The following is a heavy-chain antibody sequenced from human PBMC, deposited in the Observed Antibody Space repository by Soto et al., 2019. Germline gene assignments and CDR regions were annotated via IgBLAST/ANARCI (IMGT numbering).Heavy chain of an antibody. CDR2: IYSGSST. D-gene: IGHD1-26*01. CDR1: GFTVSSNY. Sequence: EVQPVESGGGLIQPGGSLRLSCAASGFTVSSNYMSWVRHAPGKGLEWVSVIYSGSSTYYADSVKGRFTISRDNSKNTLYLQMNSLRVEETAVYYCARGWELLDYWGQGTLVTVSS. CDR3: ARGWELLDY. V-gene: IGHV3-53*01. J-gene: IGHJ4*02.